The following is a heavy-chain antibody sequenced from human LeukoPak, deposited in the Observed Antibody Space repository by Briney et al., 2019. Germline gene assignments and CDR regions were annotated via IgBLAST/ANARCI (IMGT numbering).Heavy chain of an antibody. J-gene: IGHJ6*03. V-gene: IGHV3-23*01. CDR1: GFTFSSYA. CDR3: ARGVLRFLEWLDYYYYMDV. D-gene: IGHD3-3*01. Sequence: GGSLRLSCAASGFTFSSYAMSWVRQAPGKGLEWVSAISGSGGSTYYADSVKGRFTISRDNSKNTLYPQMNGLRAEDTAVYYCARGVLRFLEWLDYYYYMDVWGKGTTVTVSS. CDR2: ISGSGGST.